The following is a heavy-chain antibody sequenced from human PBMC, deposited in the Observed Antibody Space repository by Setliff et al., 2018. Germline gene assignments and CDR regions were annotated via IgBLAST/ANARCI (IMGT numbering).Heavy chain of an antibody. V-gene: IGHV4-34*01. CDR1: GGSISSHY. Sequence: SETLSLTCTVSGGSISSHYWSWIRQPPGKGLEWIGEINHSGSTNYNPSLKSRVTISVDTSKNQFSLKLSSVTAADTAVYYCARKKTVYWYYGMDVWGQGTTVTVSS. D-gene: IGHD2-15*01. CDR2: INHSGST. J-gene: IGHJ6*02. CDR3: ARKKTVYWYYGMDV.